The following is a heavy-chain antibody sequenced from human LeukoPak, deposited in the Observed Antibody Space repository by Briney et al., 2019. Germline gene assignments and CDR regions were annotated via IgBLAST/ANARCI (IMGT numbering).Heavy chain of an antibody. CDR3: TTDFWSGYAYYYYMDV. CDR2: INTNTGNP. Sequence: ASVKVSCKASGYTFTSYAMNWVRQAPGQGLEWMGWINTNTGNPTYAQGFTGRFVFSLDTSVSTAYLQMNSLKTEDTAVYYCTTDFWSGYAYYYYMDVWGKGTTVTVSS. D-gene: IGHD3-3*01. V-gene: IGHV7-4-1*02. J-gene: IGHJ6*03. CDR1: GYTFTSYA.